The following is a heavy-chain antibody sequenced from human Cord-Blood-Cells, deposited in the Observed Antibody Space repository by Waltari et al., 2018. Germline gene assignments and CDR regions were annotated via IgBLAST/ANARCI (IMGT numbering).Heavy chain of an antibody. CDR3: ARDFVVVVAATLADY. V-gene: IGHV3-7*01. J-gene: IGHJ4*02. CDR1: GFTFSSYW. D-gene: IGHD2-15*01. Sequence: EVQLVESGGGLVQPGGSLRLSCAASGFTFSSYWMSWVRQAQGKGLEWVANIKQDGSEKYYVDSVKGRFTISRDNAKNSLYLQMNSLRAEDTAVYYCARDFVVVVAATLADYWGQETLVTVSS. CDR2: IKQDGSEK.